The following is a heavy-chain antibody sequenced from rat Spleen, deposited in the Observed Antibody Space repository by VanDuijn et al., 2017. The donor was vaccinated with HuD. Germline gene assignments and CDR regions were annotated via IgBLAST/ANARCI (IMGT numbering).Heavy chain of an antibody. J-gene: IGHJ4*01. V-gene: IGHV5-29*01. CDR2: ISFDGSNT. D-gene: IGHD1-2*01. CDR3: VRPHSSLYVMDA. Sequence: EVQLVESGGGLVQPGRSLKLSCAASGFSFNNYGMAWVRQAPTKGLEWVATISFDGSNTYYRDSVKGRFTISRDSAKSTLSLQMDSLRSEDTATYFCVRPHSSLYVMDAWGQGASVTVSS. CDR1: GFSFNNYG.